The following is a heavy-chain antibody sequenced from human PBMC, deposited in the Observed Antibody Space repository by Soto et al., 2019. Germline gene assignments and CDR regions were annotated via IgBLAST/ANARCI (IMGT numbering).Heavy chain of an antibody. CDR3: TTEFAVTADY. J-gene: IGHJ4*02. V-gene: IGHV3-30*03. D-gene: IGHD2-21*02. CDR2: ISFDGSKK. CDR1: GFTFSTYG. Sequence: QVQLVESGGGVVQPGRSLRLSCAVSGFTFSTYGMHWVRQAPGKGLEWVAVISFDGSKKYYADSVKGRFTVSRDNSKNTLYLQMNSLRAEDTAVYYCTTEFAVTADYWGQGTLVTVSS.